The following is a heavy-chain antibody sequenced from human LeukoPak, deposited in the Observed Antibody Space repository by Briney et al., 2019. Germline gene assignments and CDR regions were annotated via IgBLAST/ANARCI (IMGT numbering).Heavy chain of an antibody. CDR3: ARALPRGYCSGGSCYAWDY. Sequence: PGGSLRLSCVTSGFTFRSTWMHWVRQSPEKGLVWVSRINSDGSTKTYADSVKGRFTISRDNAKNTLFLQMNSLRAEDTAVYYCARALPRGYCSGGSCYAWDYWGQGTLVTVSS. CDR1: GFTFRSTW. D-gene: IGHD2-15*01. J-gene: IGHJ4*02. CDR2: INSDGSTK. V-gene: IGHV3-74*01.